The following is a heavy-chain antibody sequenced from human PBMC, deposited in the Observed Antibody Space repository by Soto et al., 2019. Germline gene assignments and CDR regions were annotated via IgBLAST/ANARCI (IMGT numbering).Heavy chain of an antibody. CDR1: GGSISSYY. D-gene: IGHD6-13*01. J-gene: IGHJ4*02. V-gene: IGHV4-59*01. Sequence: SETLSLTCTVSGGSISSYYWSWIRQPPGKGLEWIGYIYYSGSTNYNPSLKSRVTISVDTSKNQFSLKLSSMTAADTAVYYCARYRREAVAGYTLDNWGQGILVTVSS. CDR2: IYYSGST. CDR3: ARYRREAVAGYTLDN.